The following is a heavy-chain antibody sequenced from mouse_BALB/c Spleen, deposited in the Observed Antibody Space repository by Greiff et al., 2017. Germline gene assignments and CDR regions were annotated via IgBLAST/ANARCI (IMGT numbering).Heavy chain of an antibody. D-gene: IGHD1-1*01. V-gene: IGHV1-5*01. Sequence: EVQLQQSGTVLARPGASVKMSCKASGYSFTSYWMHWVKQRPGQGLEWIGAIYPGNSDTSYNQKFKGKAKLTAVTSASTAYMELSSLTNEDSAVYYCTRGYYGSSWIYYAMDYWGQGTSVTVSS. CDR1: GYSFTSYW. CDR2: IYPGNSDT. CDR3: TRGYYGSSWIYYAMDY. J-gene: IGHJ4*01.